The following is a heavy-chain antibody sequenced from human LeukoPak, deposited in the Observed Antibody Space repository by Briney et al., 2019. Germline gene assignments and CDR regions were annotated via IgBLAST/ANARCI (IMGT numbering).Heavy chain of an antibody. D-gene: IGHD6-13*01. CDR1: GFTFSTYE. CDR2: ISSSNNNI. CDR3: ARVAEAAAFDY. J-gene: IGHJ4*02. Sequence: GGSLRLSCVVSGFTFSTYEMNWVRQAPGEGLEWVSHISSSNNNIRYADSVKGRFTISRDNAKNSLYLQMNSLRAEDTAVYYCARVAEAAAFDYWGQGTLVTASS. V-gene: IGHV3-48*03.